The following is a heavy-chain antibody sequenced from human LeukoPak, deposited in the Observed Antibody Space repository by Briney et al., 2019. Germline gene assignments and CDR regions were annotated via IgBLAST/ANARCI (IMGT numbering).Heavy chain of an antibody. J-gene: IGHJ4*02. CDR3: AKTGSYSAFDY. Sequence: PGGSLRLSCAASGFTFSSNYMSWVRQAPGKGLEWVSVIYSGGSTYYAASVKGRFTISRDNSKNTLYLQMNSLRAEDTAVYYCAKTGSYSAFDYWGQGTLVTVSS. D-gene: IGHD1-26*01. CDR1: GFTFSSNY. V-gene: IGHV3-53*05. CDR2: IYSGGST.